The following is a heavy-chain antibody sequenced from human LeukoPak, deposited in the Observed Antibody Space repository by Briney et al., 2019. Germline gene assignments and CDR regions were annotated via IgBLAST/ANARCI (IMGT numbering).Heavy chain of an antibody. CDR2: ISGSDGST. CDR1: GFTFSSYA. D-gene: IGHD3-9*01. J-gene: IGHJ4*02. CDR3: AKLPILRYCDWLGWDYFDY. V-gene: IGHV3-23*01. Sequence: GGSLRLSCAASGFTFSSYAMSWVRQAPGKGLEWVLAISGSDGSTYYADSVKGRFTISRDNSKNTLYLQMNSLRSDDTAVYYCAKLPILRYCDWLGWDYFDYWGQGTLVTVSS.